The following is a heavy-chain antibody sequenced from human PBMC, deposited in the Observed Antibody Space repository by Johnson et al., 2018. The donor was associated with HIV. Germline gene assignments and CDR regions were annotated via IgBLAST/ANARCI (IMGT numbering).Heavy chain of an antibody. V-gene: IGHV3-30*14. Sequence: QVQLVESGGGLVKPGGSLRLSCAASGFTFSSYAMHWVRQAPGKGLEWVAVISYDGSNKYYADSVKGRFTISRDNSKNTLYLQMNSLRAEDTAVYYCARSGYGSGSTHDAFDIWGQGTMVTVSS. CDR3: ARSGYGSGSTHDAFDI. CDR2: ISYDGSNK. CDR1: GFTFSSYA. J-gene: IGHJ3*02. D-gene: IGHD3-10*01.